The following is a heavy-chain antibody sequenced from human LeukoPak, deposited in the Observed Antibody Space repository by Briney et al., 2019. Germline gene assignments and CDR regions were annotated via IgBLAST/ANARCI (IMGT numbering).Heavy chain of an antibody. CDR1: GFTFSSYG. Sequence: GGSLRLSCAASGFTFSSYGMYWVRKAPGRGLEWVAFTRYDGSNKYYADSVKGRFTISRDNSKNTLYLQMNSLRAEDTAVYYCARGGDIVLMVYAKKSRPHAFDIWGQGTMVTVSS. CDR3: ARGGDIVLMVYAKKSRPHAFDI. D-gene: IGHD2-8*01. CDR2: TRYDGSNK. J-gene: IGHJ3*02. V-gene: IGHV3-30*02.